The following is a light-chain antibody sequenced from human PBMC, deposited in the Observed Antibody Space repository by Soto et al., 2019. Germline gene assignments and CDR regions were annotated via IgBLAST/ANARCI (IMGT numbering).Light chain of an antibody. V-gene: IGLV2-14*03. CDR3: SSHSSSGNIEV. CDR2: DVY. Sequence: QSALTQPASVSGSPGQSITISCAGTSSDVGGSNYVSWYQQHPGKAPKLTIYDVYNRPSGVSNRFSGSKSGNTASLTISGLQAEDEADYYCSSHSSSGNIEVFGAGTKLTVL. CDR1: SSDVGGSNY. J-gene: IGLJ2*01.